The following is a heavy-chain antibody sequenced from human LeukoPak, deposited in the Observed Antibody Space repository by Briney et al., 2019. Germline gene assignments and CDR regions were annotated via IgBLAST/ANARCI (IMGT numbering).Heavy chain of an antibody. D-gene: IGHD3-16*02. CDR3: ARSSLGSKNYYYYYYMDV. V-gene: IGHV1-69*05. J-gene: IGHJ6*03. Sequence: SVKVSCKASGGTFSSYAISWVRQAPGQGLEWMGGIIPIFGTANYAQKFQGRVTITTDESTSTAYMELSSLRSEDTAVYYCARSSLGSKNYYYYYYMDVWGKGTTVTVSS. CDR1: GGTFSSYA. CDR2: IIPIFGTA.